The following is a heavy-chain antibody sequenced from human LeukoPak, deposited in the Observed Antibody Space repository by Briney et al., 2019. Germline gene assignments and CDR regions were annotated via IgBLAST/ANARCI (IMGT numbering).Heavy chain of an antibody. CDR2: INPSGGST. J-gene: IGHJ6*02. Sequence: GASVKVSRKASGYTFTSYYMHWVRQAPGQGLEWMGIINPSGGSTSYAQKFQGRVTMTRDTSISTAYMELSRLRSDDTAVYYCARQLGYCSSTSCSLYYYYGMDVWGQGTTVTVSS. CDR1: GYTFTSYY. V-gene: IGHV1-46*01. CDR3: ARQLGYCSSTSCSLYYYYGMDV. D-gene: IGHD2-2*01.